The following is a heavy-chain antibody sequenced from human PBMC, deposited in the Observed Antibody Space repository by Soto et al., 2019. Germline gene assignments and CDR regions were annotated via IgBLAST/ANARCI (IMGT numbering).Heavy chain of an antibody. V-gene: IGHV3-23*01. Sequence: GGSLRLSCAASGFTFSNAWMNWVRQAPGKGLERVSAISGSGGSTYHADSVKGRFTISRDNSKTTLFLQMNSLRADDTAIYYCAKGSGFSGRQHFEYWGRGTLVTVSS. CDR2: ISGSGGST. CDR3: AKGSGFSGRQHFEY. CDR1: GFTFSNAW. J-gene: IGHJ4*02. D-gene: IGHD1-26*01.